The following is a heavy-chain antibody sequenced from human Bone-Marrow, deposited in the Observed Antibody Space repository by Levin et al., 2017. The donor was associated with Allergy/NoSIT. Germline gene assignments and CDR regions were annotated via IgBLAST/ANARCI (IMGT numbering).Heavy chain of an antibody. CDR1: GDSVSGPY. CDR3: ARGPRATNGMDG. CDR2: LYSGAST. Sequence: SQTLSLTCSVSGDSVSGPYWSWVRQPPGKGLEWIGYLYSGASTIYHPSLKSRVAISVDRSTNQFSLRLNSVTAEDTAVDYCARGPRATNGMDGWGQGTTVTVTS. V-gene: IGHV4-59*02. J-gene: IGHJ6*02.